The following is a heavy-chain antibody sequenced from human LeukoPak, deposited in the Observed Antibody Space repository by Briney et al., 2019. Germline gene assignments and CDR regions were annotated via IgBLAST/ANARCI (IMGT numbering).Heavy chain of an antibody. D-gene: IGHD2-15*01. CDR2: IKQDGMEK. J-gene: IGHJ6*02. CDR1: GFTFSSYG. V-gene: IGHV3-7*01. Sequence: PGGSLRLSGAASGFTFSSYGRSWVRQAPGKGLEGWANIKQDGMEKYYVDSVKGRFTISRDNAKHSLYLQMNSLRAEDTAVYYCARSDCSGGSCYGCYYYYGMDVWGQGTTVTVSS. CDR3: ARSDCSGGSCYGCYYYYGMDV.